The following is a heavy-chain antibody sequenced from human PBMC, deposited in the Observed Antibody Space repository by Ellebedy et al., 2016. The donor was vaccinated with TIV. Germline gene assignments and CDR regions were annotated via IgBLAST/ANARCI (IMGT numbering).Heavy chain of an antibody. CDR1: ADSTVSYY. CDR3: ASNSGSDSFYFGMNV. V-gene: IGHV4-4*07. Sequence: MPSETLSLTCSVSADSTVSYYWSWIRQPAGKGLEWIGRLYSTGTANYNPSLGSRVTVSLDTSNRQFSLKLTSVTAADTALYFCASNSGSDSFYFGMNVWGQGTTVTVSS. D-gene: IGHD3-10*01. CDR2: LYSTGTA. J-gene: IGHJ6*02.